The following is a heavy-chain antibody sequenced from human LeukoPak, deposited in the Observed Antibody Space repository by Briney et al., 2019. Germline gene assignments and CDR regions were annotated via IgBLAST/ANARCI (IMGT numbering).Heavy chain of an antibody. CDR1: GGSISRHY. J-gene: IGHJ3*02. CDR2: VYSGGST. V-gene: IGHV4-4*07. Sequence: KPSETLSLTCTVSGGSISRHYWSWIRQPAGKGLEWIGRVYSGGSTNYNPSLKSRVTLSVDTSKNQFSLKLTSVTAADTALYYCARLYYDSSVSYSIDCFDIWGQGTMVTVSS. D-gene: IGHD3-22*01. CDR3: ARLYYDSSVSYSIDCFDI.